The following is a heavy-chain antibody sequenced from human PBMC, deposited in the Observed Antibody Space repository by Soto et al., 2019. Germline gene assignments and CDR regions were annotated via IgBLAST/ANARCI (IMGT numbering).Heavy chain of an antibody. CDR2: IIPIFGTA. CDR1: GGTFSSYA. Sequence: GASVKVSCKASGGTFSSYAISWVRQAPGQGLEWMGGIIPIFGTANYAQKFQGRVTITADESTSTAYMELSSLRSEDTAVYYCARSPRYDFWSGYHNWFDPWGHGTLVTVSS. CDR3: ARSPRYDFWSGYHNWFDP. J-gene: IGHJ5*02. V-gene: IGHV1-69*13. D-gene: IGHD3-3*01.